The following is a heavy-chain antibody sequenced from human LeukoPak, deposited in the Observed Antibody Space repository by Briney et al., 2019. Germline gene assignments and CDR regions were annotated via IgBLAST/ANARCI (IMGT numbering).Heavy chain of an antibody. CDR1: GGSISSYY. D-gene: IGHD2-2*01. CDR2: IYTSGST. Sequence: SETLSLTCTVSGGSISSYYWSWIRQPAGKGLEWIGRIYTSGSTNYNPSLKSRVTMSVDTSKNQFSLKLSSVTAADTAVYYCARDGTYCSSTSCYINWFDPWGRGTLVTVSS. J-gene: IGHJ5*02. CDR3: ARDGTYCSSTSCYINWFDP. V-gene: IGHV4-4*07.